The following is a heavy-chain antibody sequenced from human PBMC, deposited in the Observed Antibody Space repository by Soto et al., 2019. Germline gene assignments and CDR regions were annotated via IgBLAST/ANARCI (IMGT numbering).Heavy chain of an antibody. Sequence: EVQLLESGGGLVQPGGSLRLSCAASGFTFSTYAMTWVRQAPGKGLEWVSALSGNSGTTYSADSVKGRFTISRDNSRNTLYLQMSSLRAEDTALYYCAKGSKFTIFSPNDYWGQGTRVTVSS. CDR3: AKGSKFTIFSPNDY. J-gene: IGHJ4*02. CDR1: GFTFSTYA. V-gene: IGHV3-23*01. D-gene: IGHD3-3*01. CDR2: LSGNSGTT.